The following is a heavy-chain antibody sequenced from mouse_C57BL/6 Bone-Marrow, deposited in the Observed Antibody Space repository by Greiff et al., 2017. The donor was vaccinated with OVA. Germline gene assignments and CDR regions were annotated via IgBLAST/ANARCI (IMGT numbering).Heavy chain of an antibody. Sequence: QVQLQQSGAELAKPGASVTLSCKASGYTFTSYWMHWVKQRPGQGLEWIGYINPSSGYTKYNQKFKDKATLTADKSSSTAYMQLSSLTYEDSAVYYSARRPRYCGSSRDVDYWGQGATLTVST. V-gene: IGHV1-7*01. CDR3: ARRPRYCGSSRDVDY. D-gene: IGHD1-1*01. J-gene: IGHJ2*01. CDR2: INPSSGYT. CDR1: GYTFTSYW.